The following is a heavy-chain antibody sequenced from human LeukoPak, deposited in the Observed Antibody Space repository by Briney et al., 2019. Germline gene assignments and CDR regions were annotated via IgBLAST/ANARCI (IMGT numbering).Heavy chain of an antibody. Sequence: PGGSLRLSCAASGFTFSSYSMNWVRQAPGKGLEWVSSISSSSSYIYYADSVKGRFTISRDNAKNSLYLQMNSLRAEDTAVYYCARENYYGSGSSNLNWFDPWGQGTLVTVFS. J-gene: IGHJ5*02. CDR3: ARENYYGSGSSNLNWFDP. CDR1: GFTFSSYS. CDR2: ISSSSSYI. D-gene: IGHD3-10*01. V-gene: IGHV3-21*01.